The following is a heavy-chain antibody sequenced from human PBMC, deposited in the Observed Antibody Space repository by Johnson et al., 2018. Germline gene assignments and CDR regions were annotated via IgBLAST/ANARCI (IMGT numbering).Heavy chain of an antibody. CDR3: AKDRGYCGGDCYSYFQN. D-gene: IGHD2-21*02. V-gene: IGHV3-30*18. Sequence: QVQLVQSGGGVVQPGRSLRLSCAASGFTFSSYGMHWVRQAPGKGLEWVAVISYDGSNKYYADSVKGRFTISRDNSKTQLYPQMNSLRAEDTAVDYCAKDRGYCGGDCYSYFQNWGQGTLVTVSS. CDR2: ISYDGSNK. J-gene: IGHJ1*01. CDR1: GFTFSSYG.